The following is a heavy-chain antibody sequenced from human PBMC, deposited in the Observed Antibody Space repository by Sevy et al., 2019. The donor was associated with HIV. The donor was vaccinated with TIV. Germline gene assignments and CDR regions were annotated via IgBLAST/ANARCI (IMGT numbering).Heavy chain of an antibody. CDR1: GFTFSSYW. J-gene: IGHJ4*02. CDR2: IKQDGSEK. V-gene: IGHV3-7*01. Sequence: GGSLRLSCAASGFTFSSYWMSWVRQAPGKGLEWVANIKQDGSEKYYVDSVKGRFTISRDNAKNSLYLQMNSLRAEDTAVYYCARERDYYDSSGETNYFDYWGQGTLVTVSS. D-gene: IGHD3-22*01. CDR3: ARERDYYDSSGETNYFDY.